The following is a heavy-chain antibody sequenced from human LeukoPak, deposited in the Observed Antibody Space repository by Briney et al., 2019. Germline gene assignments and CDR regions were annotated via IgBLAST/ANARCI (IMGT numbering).Heavy chain of an antibody. J-gene: IGHJ5*02. V-gene: IGHV4-4*07. CDR2: IYTSGST. CDR3: ARDRYYYDSSGYLFDP. Sequence: SETLSLTCTVSGGSISSYYWSWIRQPAGKGLEWIGRIYTSGSTNYNPSLKSRVTMSVDTSKNQFSLKLSSVTAAGTAVYYCARDRYYYDSSGYLFDPWGQGTLVTVSS. CDR1: GGSISSYY. D-gene: IGHD3-22*01.